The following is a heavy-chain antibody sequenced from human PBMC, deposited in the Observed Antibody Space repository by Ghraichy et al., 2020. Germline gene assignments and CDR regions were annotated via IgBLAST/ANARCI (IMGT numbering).Heavy chain of an antibody. CDR2: ISSSSSTI. CDR3: ARDLVFYDSSGYYEGY. CDR1: GFTFSSYS. D-gene: IGHD3-22*01. J-gene: IGHJ4*02. V-gene: IGHV3-48*01. Sequence: GGSLRLSCVASGFTFSSYSMNWVRQAPGKGLEWVSYISSSSSTIYYADSVKGRFTISRDNAKNSLYLQMNSLRAEDTAVYYCARDLVFYDSSGYYEGYWGQGTLVTVSS.